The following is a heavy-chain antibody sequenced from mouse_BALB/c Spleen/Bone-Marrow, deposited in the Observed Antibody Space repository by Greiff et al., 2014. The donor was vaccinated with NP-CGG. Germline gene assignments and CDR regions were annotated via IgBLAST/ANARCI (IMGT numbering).Heavy chain of an antibody. D-gene: IGHD2-10*02. CDR1: GFTFSDFY. V-gene: IGHV5-4*02. CDR2: ISDGGTYT. J-gene: IGHJ4*01. Sequence: VQLKESGGGLVKPGGSLKLSCAASGFTFSDFYMFWFRQTPEKRLEWVATISDGGTYTYYPDSVKGRFTISRDNAKNNLYLQMSRLKAEDAAMYYGAESGERYGAMDYWGQGTSVTVSS. CDR3: AESGERYGAMDY.